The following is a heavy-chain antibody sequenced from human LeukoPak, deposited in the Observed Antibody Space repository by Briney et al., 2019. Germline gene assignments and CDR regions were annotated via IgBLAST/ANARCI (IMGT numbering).Heavy chain of an antibody. D-gene: IGHD3-22*01. CDR3: VKDLRTFYYEGNVSP. CDR1: GFTFSAYA. CDR2: INGGGTGT. Sequence: GGSLRLSCAASGFTFSAYAMSWVRQTPGLGLEWVSDINGGGTGTFYADSVKGRFTISRDNSKNMLYLHMNSLTAEDSAVYYCVKDLRTFYYEGNVSPWGQGTLVTVSS. V-gene: IGHV3-23*01. J-gene: IGHJ5*02.